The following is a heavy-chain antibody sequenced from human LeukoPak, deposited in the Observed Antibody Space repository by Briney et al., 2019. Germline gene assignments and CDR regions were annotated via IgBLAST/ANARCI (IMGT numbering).Heavy chain of an antibody. CDR3: ARRTYCSGGRCYGEYWFDP. Sequence: SETLSLTCSVSGGSLSGYHWSWIRQSPGKGLQWIANIYYTGNADYNPSLRSRVTISVDTPKNQISLILNSVTAADTAIYYCARRTYCSGGRCYGEYWFDPWGPGTLVTVSS. CDR2: IYYTGNA. J-gene: IGHJ5*02. V-gene: IGHV4-59*08. CDR1: GGSLSGYH. D-gene: IGHD2-15*01.